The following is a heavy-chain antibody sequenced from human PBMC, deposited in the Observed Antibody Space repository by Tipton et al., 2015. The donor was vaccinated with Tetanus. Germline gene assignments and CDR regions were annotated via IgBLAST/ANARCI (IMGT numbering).Heavy chain of an antibody. CDR2: INAGNGNT. D-gene: IGHD1-7*01. CDR1: GYTFTSYA. V-gene: IGHV1-3*01. Sequence: QLVQSGAEVKKPGASAKVSCKASGYTFTSYAIHWVRQAPGQRLEWMGWINAGNGNTKYSQKFQGRVTITSDTSASTGYMELSSLRSEDTAVYYCARGVTGTTAWFDPWGQGTLVTVSS. J-gene: IGHJ5*02. CDR3: ARGVTGTTAWFDP.